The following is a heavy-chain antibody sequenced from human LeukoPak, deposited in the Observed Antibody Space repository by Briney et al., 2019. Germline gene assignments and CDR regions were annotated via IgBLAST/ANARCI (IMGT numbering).Heavy chain of an antibody. Sequence: GGSLRLSCTASGFTFDNYAMSWFRRAPGTGLEWVGFITGYAYGGTTEYAASVKGRFTISRDDSKSIAYLEMKSLNTEDTAVYYCTRDSGSSHFDYWGQGTLVTVSS. D-gene: IGHD1-26*01. J-gene: IGHJ4*02. V-gene: IGHV3-49*03. CDR1: GFTFDNYA. CDR3: TRDSGSSHFDY. CDR2: ITGYAYGGTT.